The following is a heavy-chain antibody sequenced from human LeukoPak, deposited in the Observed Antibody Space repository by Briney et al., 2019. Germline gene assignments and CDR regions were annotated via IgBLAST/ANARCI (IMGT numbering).Heavy chain of an antibody. D-gene: IGHD6-13*01. CDR3: AKTLGAGYSSSWDNYFDY. CDR1: GFTFSDYY. V-gene: IGHV3-11*01. Sequence: GGSLRLSCAASGFTFSDYYMSWIRQAPGKGLEWVSYISSSGSTIYYADSVKGRFTISRDNAKNSLYLQMNSLRAEDTAVYYCAKTLGAGYSSSWDNYFDYWGQGTLVTVSS. J-gene: IGHJ4*02. CDR2: ISSSGSTI.